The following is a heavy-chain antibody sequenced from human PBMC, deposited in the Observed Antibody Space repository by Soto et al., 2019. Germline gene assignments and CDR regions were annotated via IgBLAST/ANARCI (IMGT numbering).Heavy chain of an antibody. D-gene: IGHD4-17*01. Sequence: QVQLVQSGAEVKKPGASVKVSCKASGYTFTSYGISWVRQAPGQGLEWMGWISAYNGNTNYAQKLQARGTMTTGTSTSTDYMGLRSLRSDDTAVYYCARDGDYGDVDLAKCDPWGQGTLVTVSS. V-gene: IGHV1-18*01. CDR2: ISAYNGNT. CDR1: GYTFTSYG. J-gene: IGHJ5*02. CDR3: ARDGDYGDVDLAKCDP.